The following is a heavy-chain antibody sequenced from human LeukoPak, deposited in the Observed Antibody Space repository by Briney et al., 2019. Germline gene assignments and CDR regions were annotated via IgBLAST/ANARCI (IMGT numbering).Heavy chain of an antibody. V-gene: IGHV3-21*01. CDR1: GFTFSSYS. J-gene: IGHJ3*02. D-gene: IGHD1-26*01. CDR2: ISSSSIYI. Sequence: GGSLRLSCAASGFTFSSYSMNWVRQAPGKGLEWVSSISSSSIYIYYADSVKGRFTISRDNAKTSLYLQMNSLRAEDTAVYYCARDFGGSYYYAFDIWGQGTMVTVSS. CDR3: ARDFGGSYYYAFDI.